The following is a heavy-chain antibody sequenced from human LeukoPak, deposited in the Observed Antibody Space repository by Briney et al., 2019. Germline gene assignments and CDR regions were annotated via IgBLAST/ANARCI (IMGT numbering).Heavy chain of an antibody. CDR2: ITATGDTA. Sequence: PGGSLRLSCVASGFTFTKCAMSWIRQAPGKGLEWVAIITATGDTAYYADSVKGRFTISRDNAKNSLYLQMNSLRAEDTAVYYCARDLRYCSGGSCFYYGMDVWGQGTTVTVSS. CDR1: GFTFTKCA. D-gene: IGHD2-15*01. V-gene: IGHV3-23*01. CDR3: ARDLRYCSGGSCFYYGMDV. J-gene: IGHJ6*02.